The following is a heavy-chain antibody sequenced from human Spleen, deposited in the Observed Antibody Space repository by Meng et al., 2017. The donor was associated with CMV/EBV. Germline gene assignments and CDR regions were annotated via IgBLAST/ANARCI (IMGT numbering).Heavy chain of an antibody. Sequence: SLTCALYGGAFSGYYWTCIRQPPGKVLEWVGQINHSGSTNYKPSLKSRVTISVDTSKNQFSLKLTSVTAADTAVYYCAGRSGYYYGNYWGQGTLVTVSS. D-gene: IGHD3-22*01. CDR1: GGAFSGYY. CDR2: INHSGST. CDR3: AGRSGYYYGNY. V-gene: IGHV4-34*01. J-gene: IGHJ4*02.